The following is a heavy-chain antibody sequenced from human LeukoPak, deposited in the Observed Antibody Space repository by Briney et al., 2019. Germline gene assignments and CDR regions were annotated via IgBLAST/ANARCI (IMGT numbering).Heavy chain of an antibody. CDR2: IYYSGST. J-gene: IGHJ6*03. Sequence: SETLSLTCTVSGGSISSSSYYWGWIRQPPGKGLEWMGSIYYSGSTYYNPSLKSRVTISVDTSKNQFSLKLSSVTAADTAVYYCARGGGSGSYYYYYYMDVWGKGTTVTISS. V-gene: IGHV4-39*07. CDR3: ARGGGSGSYYYYYYMDV. CDR1: GGSISSSSYY. D-gene: IGHD3-10*01.